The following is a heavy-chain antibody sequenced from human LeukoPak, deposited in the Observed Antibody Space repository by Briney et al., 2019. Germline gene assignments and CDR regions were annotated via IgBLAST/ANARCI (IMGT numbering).Heavy chain of an antibody. CDR2: IYYSGST. Sequence: SETLSLTCTVSGGSISSYYWSWIRQPPGKGLEWIGYIYYSGSTYYNPSLKSRVTISVDTSKNQFSLKLSSVTAADTAVYYCARLEYSSSSGFDYWGQGTLVTVSS. V-gene: IGHV4-59*08. D-gene: IGHD6-6*01. CDR1: GGSISSYY. CDR3: ARLEYSSSSGFDY. J-gene: IGHJ4*02.